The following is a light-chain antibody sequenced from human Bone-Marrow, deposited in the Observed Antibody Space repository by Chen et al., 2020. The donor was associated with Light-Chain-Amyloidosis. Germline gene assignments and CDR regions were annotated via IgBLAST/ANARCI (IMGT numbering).Light chain of an antibody. CDR2: AAS. CDR3: QQSYSIPRT. Sequence: DLQLPQSPSSLSASVGDRVTITFRGSQNIYNYLHWYHHRPGRAPKRLINAASSLQSGVPSRFSGSGSGTDFTLTIKRLQPEDFASYYGQQSYSIPRTFGQGTKVEIE. V-gene: IGKV1-39*01. CDR1: QNIYNY. J-gene: IGKJ1*01.